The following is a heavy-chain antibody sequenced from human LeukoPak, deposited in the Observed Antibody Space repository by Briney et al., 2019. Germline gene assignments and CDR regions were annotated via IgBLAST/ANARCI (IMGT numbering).Heavy chain of an antibody. V-gene: IGHV3-66*01. J-gene: IGHJ4*02. CDR2: IYSGGST. CDR3: ASSKGYSYGYAADY. Sequence: GGSLRLSCAASGFTVSSNYMSWVRQAPGKGLEWVSVIYSGGSTYYADSVKGRFTISRDNSKNTLYLQMNSLRAEDTAVYYCASSKGYSYGYAADYWGQGTLVTVSS. D-gene: IGHD5-18*01. CDR1: GFTVSSNY.